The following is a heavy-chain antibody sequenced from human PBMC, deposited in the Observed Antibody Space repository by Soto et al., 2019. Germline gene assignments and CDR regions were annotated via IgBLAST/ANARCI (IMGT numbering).Heavy chain of an antibody. CDR3: ARGSWDDVSGHYYMDV. Sequence: QVQLQQSSPGLVKPSQALSLTCDISGDSVSSNSAGWNWIRQTPSIGLEWRGRTYYKSKWYYTYAASVKSRITVSTETSKNQFSLQLTSVTPEDTAFYYCARGSWDDVSGHYYMDVWDKGTTVTVSS. CDR1: GDSVSSNSAG. J-gene: IGHJ6*03. V-gene: IGHV6-1*01. CDR2: TYYKSKWYY. D-gene: IGHD1-1*01.